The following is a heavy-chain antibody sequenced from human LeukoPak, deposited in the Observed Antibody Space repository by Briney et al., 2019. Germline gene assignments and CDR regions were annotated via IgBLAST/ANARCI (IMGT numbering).Heavy chain of an antibody. CDR3: AKVIYYYDSSGYRRPSWFDP. V-gene: IGHV3-23*01. D-gene: IGHD3-22*01. CDR1: GFTFSSYA. Sequence: SGGSLRLSCAASGFTFSSYAMSWVRQAPGKGLEWVSGICGSSGSTYYADSVKGRFTISRDNSKNTLYLQMNSLRAEDTAVYYCAKVIYYYDSSGYRRPSWFDPWGQGTLVTVSS. J-gene: IGHJ5*02. CDR2: ICGSSGST.